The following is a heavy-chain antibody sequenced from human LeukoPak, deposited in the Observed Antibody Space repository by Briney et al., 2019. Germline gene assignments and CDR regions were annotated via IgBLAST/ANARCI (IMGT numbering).Heavy chain of an antibody. J-gene: IGHJ4*02. Sequence: GGSLRLSCAASGFTFSLYSITWVRQAPGKGLEWVSSISSSSSYIYYADSEKGRFTISRDNAKNSLYLQMNSLRAEDTAVYYCARGGNWNDPYFDYWGQGTLVTVSS. D-gene: IGHD1-20*01. CDR2: ISSSSSYI. CDR1: GFTFSLYS. V-gene: IGHV3-21*01. CDR3: ARGGNWNDPYFDY.